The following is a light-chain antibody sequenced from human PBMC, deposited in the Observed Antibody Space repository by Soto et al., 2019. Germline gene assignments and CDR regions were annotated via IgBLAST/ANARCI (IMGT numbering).Light chain of an antibody. J-gene: IGLJ1*01. CDR1: SSDVGGYNY. Sequence: QSVLTQPASVSGSPGQSITISCTGTSSDVGGYNYVSWYQQHPGKAPKLMIYDVSNRPSGVSNRFSGSKSGNTASLTISGLQAEDEADYSCSSYTSSSLYIFGTGTKVTVL. V-gene: IGLV2-14*01. CDR3: SSYTSSSLYI. CDR2: DVS.